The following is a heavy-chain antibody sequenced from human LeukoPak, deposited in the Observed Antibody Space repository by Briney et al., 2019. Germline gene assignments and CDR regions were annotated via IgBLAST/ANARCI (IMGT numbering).Heavy chain of an antibody. CDR1: GFTFSSYA. V-gene: IGHV3-30-3*01. CDR3: ARGPFLGV. Sequence: GGSLRLSCAASGFTFSSYAMHWVRQAPGKGLEWVAVISYDGSNKYYADSVKGRFTISRNNSKNTLYLQMNSLRAEDTAVYYCARGPFLGVWGQGTLVTVSS. J-gene: IGHJ4*02. CDR2: ISYDGSNK. D-gene: IGHD3-10*01.